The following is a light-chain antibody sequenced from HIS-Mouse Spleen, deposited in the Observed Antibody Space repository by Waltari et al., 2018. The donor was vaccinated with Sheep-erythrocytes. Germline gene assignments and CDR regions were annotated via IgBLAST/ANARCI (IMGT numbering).Light chain of an antibody. CDR1: SSDVGGYNY. J-gene: IGLJ2*01. CDR3: SSYSDSSSYV. CDR2: DVS. V-gene: IGLV2-11*01. Sequence: QSALTQPRSVSGSPGQSVTISCTGTSSDVGGYNYVSWYQQHPGKAPKLMIYDVSKRHSGGPVRVRGSRSGNATSPSLSGLQAEAEDDYYYSSYSDSSSYVLGGGTEPTV.